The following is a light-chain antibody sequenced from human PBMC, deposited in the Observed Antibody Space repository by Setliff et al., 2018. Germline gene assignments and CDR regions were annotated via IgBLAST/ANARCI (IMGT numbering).Light chain of an antibody. J-gene: IGLJ2*01. CDR3: CSYAGISTL. CDR1: SSDIGGYNY. Sequence: QSVLTQPASVSGSPGQSITISCTGTSSDIGGYNYVSWYQQHSGKAPKLMIYDVSKRPSGVSSRFSGSKSGNTASLTISGLQAADEADYYCCSYAGISTLFGGGTKVNVL. V-gene: IGLV2-23*02. CDR2: DVS.